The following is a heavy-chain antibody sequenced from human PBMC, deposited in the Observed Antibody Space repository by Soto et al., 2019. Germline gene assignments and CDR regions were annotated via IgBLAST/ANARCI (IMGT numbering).Heavy chain of an antibody. Sequence: GGSLRLSCAASGFTFSSYAMHWVRQAPGKGLEWVAVISYDGSNKYYADSVKGRFTISRDNSKNTLYLQMNSLRAEDTAVYYCARSSTIAAADFWHPRSYYYGMDVWGQGTTVTVSS. CDR1: GFTFSSYA. V-gene: IGHV3-30-3*01. CDR2: ISYDGSNK. CDR3: ARSSTIAAADFWHPRSYYYGMDV. J-gene: IGHJ6*02. D-gene: IGHD6-13*01.